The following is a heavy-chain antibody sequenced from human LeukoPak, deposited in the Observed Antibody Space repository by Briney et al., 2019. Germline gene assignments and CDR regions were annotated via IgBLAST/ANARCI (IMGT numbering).Heavy chain of an antibody. J-gene: IGHJ4*02. CDR1: GGSFSGYY. CDR3: ARGPYCGGDCYSFFDY. Sequence: PSETLSLTCTVYGGSFSGYYWSWIRQPPGKGLEWIGEINHSGSTNYNPSLKSRVTISVDTSKNQFSLKLSSVTAADTAVYYCARGPYCGGDCYSFFDYWGQGTLVTVSS. CDR2: INHSGST. V-gene: IGHV4-34*01. D-gene: IGHD2-21*02.